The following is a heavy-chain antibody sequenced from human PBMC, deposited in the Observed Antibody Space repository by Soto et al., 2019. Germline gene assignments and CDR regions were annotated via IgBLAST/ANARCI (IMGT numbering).Heavy chain of an antibody. CDR3: ARDLTSPHSAQIVLIRGRLYGMDV. CDR1: GFTFSSYS. V-gene: IGHV3-21*01. CDR2: ISSSSSYI. D-gene: IGHD2-8*01. Sequence: PGGSLRLSCAASGFTFSSYSMNWVRQAPGKGLEWVSSISSSSSYIYYADSVKGRFTISRDNAKNSLYLQMNSRRAEDRAVYYCARDLTSPHSAQIVLIRGRLYGMDVWGQGTTVTVSS. J-gene: IGHJ6*02.